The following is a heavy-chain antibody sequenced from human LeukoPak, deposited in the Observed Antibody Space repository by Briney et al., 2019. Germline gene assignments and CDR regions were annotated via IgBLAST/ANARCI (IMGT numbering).Heavy chain of an antibody. CDR2: IPYDGSNK. CDR3: ARSGYFDSYFDY. D-gene: IGHD3-9*01. J-gene: IGHJ4*02. CDR1: GFTFSSYA. Sequence: GGSLRLSCAASGFTFSSYAMSWVRQAPGKGLEWVAVIPYDGSNKYYADSVKGRFTISRDNSKNTLYLQMNSLRAEDTAVYYCARSGYFDSYFDYWGQGTLVTVSS. V-gene: IGHV3-30-3*01.